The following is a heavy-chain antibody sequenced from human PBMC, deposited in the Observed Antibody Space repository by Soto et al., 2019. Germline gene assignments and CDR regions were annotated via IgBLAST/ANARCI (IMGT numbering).Heavy chain of an antibody. D-gene: IGHD3-22*01. CDR1: GFTFSSYG. CDR2: ISYDGSNK. V-gene: IGHV3-30*18. J-gene: IGHJ2*01. Sequence: QVQLVESGGGVVQPGRSLRLSCAASGFTFSSYGMHWVRQALGKGLEWVAVISYDGSNKYYADSVKGRFTISRDNSKNTLYLQMNSLRAEDTAVYYCAKAGYYDSSGYSAWYFDLWGRGTLVTVSS. CDR3: AKAGYYDSSGYSAWYFDL.